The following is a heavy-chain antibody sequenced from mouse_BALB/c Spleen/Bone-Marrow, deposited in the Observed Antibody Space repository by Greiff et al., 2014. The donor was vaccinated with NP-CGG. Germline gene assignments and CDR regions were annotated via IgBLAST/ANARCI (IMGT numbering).Heavy chain of an antibody. J-gene: IGHJ2*01. CDR2: ISSGGSYT. V-gene: IGHV5-9-1*01. Sequence: EVMLVESGGGLVKPGGSLKLSCAASGFTFSGYAMSWVRQTPEKRLEWVATISSGGSYTYYPDCVKGRFTISRDNAKNTLYLQMSSLRSEDTAMYYCASLTGRDYWGQGTTLTVSA. CDR3: ASLTGRDY. CDR1: GFTFSGYA. D-gene: IGHD4-1*01.